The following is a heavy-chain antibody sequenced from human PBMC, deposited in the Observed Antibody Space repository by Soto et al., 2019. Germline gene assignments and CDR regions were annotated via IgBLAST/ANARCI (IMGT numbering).Heavy chain of an antibody. Sequence: GGSLRLSCAASGFTFNNAWMIWVRQAPGKGLEWVGRIKSETDGGTTDYATPVKGRFTISRDDSESTLYLHMNSLKTEDTAVYFCTAQYTSSPYWGQGTLVTVSS. CDR3: TAQYTSSPY. V-gene: IGHV3-15*07. J-gene: IGHJ4*02. CDR1: GFTFNNAW. CDR2: IKSETDGGTT. D-gene: IGHD6-6*01.